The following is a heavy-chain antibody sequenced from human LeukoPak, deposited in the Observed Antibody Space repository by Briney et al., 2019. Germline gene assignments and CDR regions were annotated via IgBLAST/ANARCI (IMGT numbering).Heavy chain of an antibody. J-gene: IGHJ3*02. D-gene: IGHD2-2*01. CDR3: ARLESDIVVVPAAHGAFDI. CDR1: GGSFSGYY. Sequence: SETLSLTCAVYGGSFSGYYWSWIRQPPGKGLEWIGEINHSGSTNYNPSLKSRVTISVDTSKNQFSLKLSSVTAADTAVYYCARLESDIVVVPAAHGAFDIWGQGTMVTVSS. V-gene: IGHV4-34*01. CDR2: INHSGST.